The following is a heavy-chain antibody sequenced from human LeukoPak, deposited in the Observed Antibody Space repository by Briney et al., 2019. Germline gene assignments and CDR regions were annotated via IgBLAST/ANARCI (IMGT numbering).Heavy chain of an antibody. Sequence: ASVKVSSTASGGTFSSYAISWVRQAPGQGLEWMGGIIPIFGTANYAQKFQGRVTITADESTSTAYMELSSLRSEDTAVYYCACSRERSSYYDSSGYSMLDHWGQGTLVTVSS. D-gene: IGHD3-22*01. V-gene: IGHV1-69*13. CDR2: IIPIFGTA. J-gene: IGHJ4*02. CDR1: GGTFSSYA. CDR3: ACSRERSSYYDSSGYSMLDH.